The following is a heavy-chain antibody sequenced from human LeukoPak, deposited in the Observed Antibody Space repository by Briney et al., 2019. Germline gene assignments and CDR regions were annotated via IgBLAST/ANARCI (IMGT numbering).Heavy chain of an antibody. D-gene: IGHD3-22*01. V-gene: IGHV3-7*01. CDR1: GFTFSSYW. Sequence: GGSLRLSCAASGFTFSSYWMSWVRQAPVKGLEWVANIKQDGSEKYYVDSVKGRFTISRDNAKNSLYLQMNSLRAEDTAVYYCARDIPDYYDSSGSNFDYWGQGTLVTVSS. CDR2: IKQDGSEK. J-gene: IGHJ4*02. CDR3: ARDIPDYYDSSGSNFDY.